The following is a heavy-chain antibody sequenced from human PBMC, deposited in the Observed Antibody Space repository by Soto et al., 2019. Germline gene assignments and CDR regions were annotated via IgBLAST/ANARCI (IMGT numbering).Heavy chain of an antibody. J-gene: IGHJ4*02. D-gene: IGHD3-10*01. V-gene: IGHV3-53*01. Sequence: EVQLVESGGGLIQPGGSLRLSCAVSGFTVSNNYMSWVRQAPGKGLEGVSVIYSGGYTAYGDSVKGRFTISRDNSKNTPYPPKKTPGAATPAVYYSPPDPGGGGYWGQGTLVTVSS. CDR2: IYSGGYT. CDR1: GFTVSNNY. CDR3: PPDPGGGGY.